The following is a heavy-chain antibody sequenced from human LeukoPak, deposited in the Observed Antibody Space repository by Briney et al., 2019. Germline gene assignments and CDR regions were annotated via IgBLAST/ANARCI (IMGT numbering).Heavy chain of an antibody. CDR2: IIPILGIA. D-gene: IGHD2-2*01. CDR3: ARGIRGYCSSTSCSIPEDY. V-gene: IGHV1-69*04. CDR1: GGTFSSYA. J-gene: IGHJ4*02. Sequence: SVKVSCKASGGTFSSYAISWVRQAPGQGLEWMGRIIPILGIANYAQKFQGRVTITADKSTSTAYMELSSLRSEDTAVYYCARGIRGYCSSTSCSIPEDYWGQGTLVAVSS.